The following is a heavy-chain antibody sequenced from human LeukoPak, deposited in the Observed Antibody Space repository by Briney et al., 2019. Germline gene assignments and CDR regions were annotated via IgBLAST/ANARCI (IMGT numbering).Heavy chain of an antibody. Sequence: AAVKVSCKVSGYTLTELSMHWVRQAPGKGLAWMGGFDPEDGETIYAQKLQGRVTMTTDTSTSTAYMELRSLRSDDTAVYYCALQRDGWYNAFDIWGQGTMVTVSS. CDR1: GYTLTELS. CDR3: ALQRDGWYNAFDI. J-gene: IGHJ3*02. D-gene: IGHD6-19*01. CDR2: FDPEDGET. V-gene: IGHV1-24*01.